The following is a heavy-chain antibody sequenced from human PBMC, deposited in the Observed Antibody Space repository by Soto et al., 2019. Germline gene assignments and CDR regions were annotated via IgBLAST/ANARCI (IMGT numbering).Heavy chain of an antibody. D-gene: IGHD5-18*01. J-gene: IGHJ6*02. V-gene: IGHV3-73*02. Sequence: EVQLVESGGGLVQPGGSLKLSCAASGFTFSGSAMHWVRQASGKGLEWVGRIRSKANSYATAYAASVKGRFTISRDDSKTTAYLQMTSLKTEDTAVYYCASDTARVYYGMDVWGQGTTVTVSS. CDR3: ASDTARVYYGMDV. CDR2: IRSKANSYAT. CDR1: GFTFSGSA.